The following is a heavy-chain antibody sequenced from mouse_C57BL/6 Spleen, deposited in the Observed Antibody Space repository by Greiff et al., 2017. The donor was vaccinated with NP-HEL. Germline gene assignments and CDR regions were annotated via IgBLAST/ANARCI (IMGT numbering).Heavy chain of an antibody. CDR2: INPNNGGT. CDR1: GYTFTDYN. CDR3: ARRFITTVVATGRYFDV. D-gene: IGHD1-1*01. V-gene: IGHV1-18*01. Sequence: VQLQQSGPELVKPGASVKIPCKASGYTFTDYNMDWVKQSHGKSLEWIGDINPNNGGTIYNQKFKGKATLTVDKSSSTAYMELRSLTSEDTAVYYCARRFITTVVATGRYFDVWGTGTTGTVSS. J-gene: IGHJ1*03.